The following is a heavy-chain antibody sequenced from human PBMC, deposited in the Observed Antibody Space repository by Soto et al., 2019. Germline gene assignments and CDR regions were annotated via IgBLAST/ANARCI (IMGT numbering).Heavy chain of an antibody. J-gene: IGHJ4*02. Sequence: TSETLSLTCAVYGGSFSGYYWSWIRQPPGKGLEWIGYIYHSGSTNYNPSLKSRVTISVDRSKNQFSLKLSSVTAADAAVYYCARGQVVAAQHWGQGTLVTV. V-gene: IGHV4-34*01. CDR3: ARGQVVAAQH. CDR1: GGSFSGYY. CDR2: IYHSGST. D-gene: IGHD2-15*01.